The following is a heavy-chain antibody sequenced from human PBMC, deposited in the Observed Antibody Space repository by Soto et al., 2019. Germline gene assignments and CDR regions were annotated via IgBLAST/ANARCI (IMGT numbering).Heavy chain of an antibody. V-gene: IGHV1-2*04. CDR3: ARERTSSIAARGAFDI. CDR2: INPNSGGT. CDR1: GYTFTGYY. J-gene: IGHJ3*02. Sequence: ASVKVSCKASGYTFTGYYMHWVRQAPGQGLEGMGWINPNSGGTNYAQKFQGWVTMTRDTSISTAYMELSRLRSDDTAVYYCARERTSSIAARGAFDIWGQGTMVTVSS. D-gene: IGHD6-6*01.